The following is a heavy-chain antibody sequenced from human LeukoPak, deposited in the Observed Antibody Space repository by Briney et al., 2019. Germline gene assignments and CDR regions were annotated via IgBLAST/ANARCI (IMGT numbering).Heavy chain of an antibody. V-gene: IGHV3-21*01. CDR3: ARVATICCDGMDV. D-gene: IGHD5-24*01. CDR1: GFTFSSYS. J-gene: IGHJ6*02. CDR2: ISSSSYI. Sequence: GGSLRLSCAASGFTFSSYSMNWVRQAPGKGLEWVSSISSSSYIYYADSVKGRFTISRDNAKNSPYLQMNSLRAEDTAVYYCARVATICCDGMDVWGQGTTVTVSS.